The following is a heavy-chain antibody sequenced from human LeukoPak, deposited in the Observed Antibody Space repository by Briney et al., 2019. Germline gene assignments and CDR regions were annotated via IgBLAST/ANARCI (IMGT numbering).Heavy chain of an antibody. Sequence: GGSLRLSCAASGFTFSSYAMSWVRQAPGKGLEWVSAISGSGGSTYYADSVKGRFTTSRDNSKNTLYLQMNSLRAEDTAVYYCAKDTTYDSSGYGFDYWGQGTLVTVSS. V-gene: IGHV3-23*01. CDR3: AKDTTYDSSGYGFDY. CDR2: ISGSGGST. CDR1: GFTFSSYA. D-gene: IGHD3-22*01. J-gene: IGHJ4*02.